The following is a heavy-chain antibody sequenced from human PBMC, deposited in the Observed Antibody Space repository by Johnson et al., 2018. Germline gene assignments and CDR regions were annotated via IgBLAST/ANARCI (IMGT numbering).Heavy chain of an antibody. D-gene: IGHD3-3*01. CDR2: TYYRSKWYN. J-gene: IGHJ6*03. V-gene: IGHV6-1*01. Sequence: QVQLQQSGPGLVKPSQTLSLTCAISGDSVSSNSAAWNWIRQSPSRGLEWLGRTYYRSKWYNDYAVSVKSRITINPDTSKNQFSLPLNSVTPEDTALYYCARATYYDFWSGYPYYYYYYYMDVWGKGTTVTVSS. CDR1: GDSVSSNSAA. CDR3: ARATYYDFWSGYPYYYYYYYMDV.